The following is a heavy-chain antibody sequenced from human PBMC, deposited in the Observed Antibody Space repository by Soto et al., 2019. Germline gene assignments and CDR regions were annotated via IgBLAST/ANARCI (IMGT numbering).Heavy chain of an antibody. CDR3: AKVYCSSTSCPFGMDV. D-gene: IGHD2-2*01. CDR1: VFTFRSYT. J-gene: IGHJ6*02. Sequence: EVQLLESGGGLVQPGGSLRLFCAASVFTFRSYTMLWVRHAPGKGLGWVSAFSGRAGSTHYADSVKGRFTFSRDNSKNTLYLQMNSLTAEDTAVYYCAKVYCSSTSCPFGMDVWGQGTTVTGSS. V-gene: IGHV3-23*01. CDR2: FSGRAGST.